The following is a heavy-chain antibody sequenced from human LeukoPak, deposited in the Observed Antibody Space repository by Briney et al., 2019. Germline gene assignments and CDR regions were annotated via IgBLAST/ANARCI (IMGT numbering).Heavy chain of an antibody. CDR1: GYTFTGYY. D-gene: IGHD3-22*01. CDR2: INPNSGGT. CDR3: ARDRENDGNYFDY. Sequence: ASVKVSCKASGYTFTGYYMHWVRQAPGQGLEWMGWINPNSGGTNYAQKFQGRVTMTRDTSISTAYVELSRLRSDDTAVYYCARDRENDGNYFDYWGQGTLVTVSS. V-gene: IGHV1-2*02. J-gene: IGHJ4*02.